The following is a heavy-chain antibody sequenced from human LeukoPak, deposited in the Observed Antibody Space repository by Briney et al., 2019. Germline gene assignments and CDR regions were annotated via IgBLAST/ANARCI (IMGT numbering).Heavy chain of an antibody. CDR1: GFTFSSYA. J-gene: IGHJ6*02. CDR3: AKALGLSYYYGMDV. Sequence: GGSLRLSCEASGFTFSSYAMGWVRQAPGKGLEWVSAISGSGGSTYYADSVKGRFTISRDNSKNTLYLQMNSLRAEDTAVYYCAKALGLSYYYGMDVWGQGTTVTVSS. V-gene: IGHV3-23*01. CDR2: ISGSGGST.